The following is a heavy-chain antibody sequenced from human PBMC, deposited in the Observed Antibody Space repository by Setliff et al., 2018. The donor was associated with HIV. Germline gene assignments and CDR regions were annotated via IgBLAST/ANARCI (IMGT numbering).Heavy chain of an antibody. CDR1: GYTLSELS. D-gene: IGHD3-22*01. Sequence: ASVKVSCKVSGYTLSELSVHWVRQAPGKGLEWMGGFDPEDGERIYAQKFQDRVTMTEDTSSDTAYMEMSGLTSEDTAVYFCSTGWGLYDNRHTAAGYLQHWGQGTLVTVYS. CDR2: FDPEDGER. J-gene: IGHJ1*01. CDR3: STGWGLYDNRHTAAGYLQH. V-gene: IGHV1-24*01.